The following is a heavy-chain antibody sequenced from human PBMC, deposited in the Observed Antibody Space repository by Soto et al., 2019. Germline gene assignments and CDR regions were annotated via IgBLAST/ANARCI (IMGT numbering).Heavy chain of an antibody. V-gene: IGHV4-59*08. J-gene: IGHJ4*02. CDR3: AILNIPGPYYFDY. Sequence: SETLSLTCTVSGGSISSYYWSWIRQPPGKGLEWIGYIYYSGSTNYNPSLKSRVTISVDTSKNQFSLKLSSVTAADTAVYYCAILNIPGPYYFDYWGQGTLVTVSS. CDR1: GGSISSYY. CDR2: IYYSGST. D-gene: IGHD3-10*01.